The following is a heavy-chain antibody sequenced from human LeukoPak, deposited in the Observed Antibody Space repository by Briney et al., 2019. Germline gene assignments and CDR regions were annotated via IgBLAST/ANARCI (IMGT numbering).Heavy chain of an antibody. J-gene: IGHJ3*02. Sequence: ASVKVSCKASGYTFTSYGISWVRQAPGQGLEWMGWIRDYNGNTNYAQKLQGRVTMTTDTSTSTAYMELRSLRSDDTAVDYCARVGRYCGGDCYDAFDIWGQGTMVTVSS. CDR1: GYTFTSYG. D-gene: IGHD2-21*01. CDR2: IRDYNGNT. CDR3: ARVGRYCGGDCYDAFDI. V-gene: IGHV1-18*01.